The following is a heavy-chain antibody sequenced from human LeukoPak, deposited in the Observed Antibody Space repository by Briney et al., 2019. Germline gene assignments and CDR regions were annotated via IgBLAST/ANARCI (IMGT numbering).Heavy chain of an antibody. J-gene: IGHJ4*02. CDR1: GFTFSSYD. Sequence: PEGSLRLSCAASGFTFSSYDMHWIRQAPGKGLEWVSYISSSGSTIYYADSVKGRFTISRDNSKNTLYLQMNSLRAEDTAVYYCAKDNDGSGSWEDYWGQGTLVTVSS. CDR3: AKDNDGSGSWEDY. CDR2: ISSSGSTI. V-gene: IGHV3-48*01. D-gene: IGHD3-10*01.